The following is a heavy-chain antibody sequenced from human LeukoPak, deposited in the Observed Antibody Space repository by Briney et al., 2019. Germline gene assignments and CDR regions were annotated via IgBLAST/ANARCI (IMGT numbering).Heavy chain of an antibody. CDR1: GFTFSSYS. J-gene: IGHJ4*02. V-gene: IGHV3-30*02. D-gene: IGHD3-16*01. CDR2: IRDDGNNI. Sequence: TGGSLRLSCAASGFTFSSYSMNWVRQAPGKGLEWVAFIRDDGNNIHYADSVKDRFTISRDNSKNTLYLQMDSLRVEDTAVYYCAKKGAPLGGRPDYWGQGTLVTVSS. CDR3: AKKGAPLGGRPDY.